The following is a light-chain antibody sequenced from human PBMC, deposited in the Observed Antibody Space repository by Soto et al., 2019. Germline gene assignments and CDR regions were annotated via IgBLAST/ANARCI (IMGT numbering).Light chain of an antibody. CDR1: QSVSNSY. CDR2: GAS. CDR3: QHYGGSPLT. Sequence: EIVLTQSPGTLSLSPGERATLSCRASQSVSNSYLAWYQQKPGQAPRLLSYGASSRATGIPDRFSGSGSGTDFTLTISRLEPEDFAVYYCQHYGGSPLTFGGGTKVDIK. J-gene: IGKJ4*01. V-gene: IGKV3-20*01.